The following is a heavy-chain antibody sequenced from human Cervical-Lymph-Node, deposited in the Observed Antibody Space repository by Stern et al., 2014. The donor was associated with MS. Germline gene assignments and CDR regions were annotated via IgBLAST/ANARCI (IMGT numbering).Heavy chain of an antibody. CDR3: ARDKGYCSGGSCYSGGIDY. J-gene: IGHJ4*02. D-gene: IGHD2-15*01. V-gene: IGHV3-21*01. CDR1: GFTFSSYS. CDR2: ISSSSSYI. Sequence: VQLVESGGGLVKPGGSLRLSCAASGFTFSSYSMNWVRQAPGKGLEWVSSISSSSSYIYYADSVKGRFTISRDNAKNSLYLQMNSLRAEDTAVYYCARDKGYCSGGSCYSGGIDYWGQGTLVTVSS.